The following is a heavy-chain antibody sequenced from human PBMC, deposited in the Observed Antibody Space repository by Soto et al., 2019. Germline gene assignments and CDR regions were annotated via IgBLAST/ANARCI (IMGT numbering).Heavy chain of an antibody. D-gene: IGHD6-6*01. CDR2: IIPIFGTA. V-gene: IGHV1-69*13. CDR1: GGTFSSYA. CDR3: ARCIAAALYYYGMDV. Sequence: SVKVSCKASGGTFSSYAISWVRQAPGQGLEWMGGIIPIFGTANYAQKFRGRVTITADESTSTAYMELSSLRSEDTAVYYCARCIAAALYYYGMDVWGQGTTVTVSS. J-gene: IGHJ6*02.